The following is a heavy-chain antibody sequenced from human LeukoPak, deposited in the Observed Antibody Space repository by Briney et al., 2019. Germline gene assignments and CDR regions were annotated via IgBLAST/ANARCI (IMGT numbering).Heavy chain of an antibody. CDR2: IYYSGST. D-gene: IGHD3-10*01. CDR1: GGSISSYY. Sequence: PSETLSLTCTVSGGSISSYYWSWIRQPPGKGLEWIGYIYYSGSTNYNPSLKSRVTISVDMSKNQFSLKLSSETAADTAVYYCASMVRGVIKGVWFDPWGQGTLVTVSS. CDR3: ASMVRGVIKGVWFDP. J-gene: IGHJ5*02. V-gene: IGHV4-59*01.